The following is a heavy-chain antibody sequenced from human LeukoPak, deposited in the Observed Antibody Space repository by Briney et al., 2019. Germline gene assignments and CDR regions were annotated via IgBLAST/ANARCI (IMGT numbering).Heavy chain of an antibody. CDR1: GFTFRTYT. CDR2: ISDSSSSI. Sequence: GGSLRLSCAASGFTFRTYTMNWVRQAPGKGLEWVSSISDSSSSIYYADSVKGRFTISRDNAKNSLYLQMNSLRGEDTAVYYCARDAVVVDTNGFDIWGRGTMVTVSS. D-gene: IGHD3-22*01. CDR3: ARDAVVVDTNGFDI. V-gene: IGHV3-21*01. J-gene: IGHJ3*02.